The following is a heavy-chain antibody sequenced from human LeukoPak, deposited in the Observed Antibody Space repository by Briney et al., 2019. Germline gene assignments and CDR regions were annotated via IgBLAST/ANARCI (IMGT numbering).Heavy chain of an antibody. CDR1: GFTFSDYS. J-gene: IGHJ5*02. Sequence: PGGSLRLSCAASGFTFSDYSMNWVRQAPGKGLEWVSYIDTTGSTKYYSDSVEGRFTISRDNGKNSLYLQMNILRVEDTAVYYCARGPPLFDPWGQGTLVTVSS. V-gene: IGHV3-48*01. CDR3: ARGPPLFDP. CDR2: IDTTGSTK.